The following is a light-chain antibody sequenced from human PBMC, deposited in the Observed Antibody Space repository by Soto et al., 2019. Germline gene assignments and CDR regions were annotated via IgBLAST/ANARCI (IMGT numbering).Light chain of an antibody. CDR1: KLGDKY. J-gene: IGLJ1*01. V-gene: IGLV3-1*01. CDR3: KTWDSSCCWV. CDR2: EDA. Sequence: YELTQPPSVSVSPGQTATIICSVDKLGDKYACWYQQKPGQSPVLVIYEDAKRPSGIPERFSGSNSGNTATLTISGTQTMDEADYYCKTWDSSCCWVFATGRKV.